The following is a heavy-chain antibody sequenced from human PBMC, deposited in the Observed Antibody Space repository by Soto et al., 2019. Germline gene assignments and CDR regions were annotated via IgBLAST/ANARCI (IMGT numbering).Heavy chain of an antibody. CDR3: ARVDSSGCYYCDY. Sequence: PGGALRLSCEASGFTFSHYDMNWVRQAPGKGLEWVAYIGNTGTTVNYAHSLKGRFTISRDNAKNSLYLEMTSLTAEDTAVYLCARVDSSGCYYCDYCGEGTLFTVSS. CDR1: GFTFSHYD. CDR2: IGNTGTTV. D-gene: IGHD6-19*01. J-gene: IGHJ4*02. V-gene: IGHV3-48*03.